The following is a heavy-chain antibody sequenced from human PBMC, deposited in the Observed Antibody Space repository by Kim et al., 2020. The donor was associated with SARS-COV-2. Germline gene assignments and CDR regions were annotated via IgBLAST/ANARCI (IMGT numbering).Heavy chain of an antibody. Sequence: GGSLRLSCAASGLTFTNYAMSWVRQAPGKGLEWVSGISNNGDSTYYADYVRGRFTISRDNSKNTLYLQMNSLRAEDTAVYYCTKDRYCTSSRCPFDYWGQGTLVTVSS. J-gene: IGHJ4*02. D-gene: IGHD2-2*01. CDR2: ISNNGDST. CDR3: TKDRYCTSSRCPFDY. V-gene: IGHV3-23*01. CDR1: GLTFTNYA.